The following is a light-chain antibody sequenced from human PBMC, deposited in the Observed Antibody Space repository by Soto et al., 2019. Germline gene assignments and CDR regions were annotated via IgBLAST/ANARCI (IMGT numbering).Light chain of an antibody. CDR2: DAS. CDR1: QSASSY. Sequence: EIVLTQSPATLSLSPGERATLSCRASQSASSYLAWYQQKPGQAPRLLIYDASNRATGIPARFSGSGSGTDFTLTISSLEPEDFAVYYCQQYGSSPFTFGQGTRLEIK. CDR3: QQYGSSPFT. V-gene: IGKV3-11*01. J-gene: IGKJ5*01.